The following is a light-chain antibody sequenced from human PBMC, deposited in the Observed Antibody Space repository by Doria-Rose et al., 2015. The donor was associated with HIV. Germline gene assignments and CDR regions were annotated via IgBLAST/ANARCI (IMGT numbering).Light chain of an antibody. CDR3: HQYGTSWT. Sequence: TQSPGTLSLSPGERATLSCRASQRFSSTYLAWYQQKPGQAPCLLIYDGSTRVTGIPDRFSASGSGTDFTLTINRLEPEDFALYYCHQYGTSWTFGQGTKVEI. J-gene: IGKJ1*01. CDR1: QRFSSTY. CDR2: DGS. V-gene: IGKV3-20*01.